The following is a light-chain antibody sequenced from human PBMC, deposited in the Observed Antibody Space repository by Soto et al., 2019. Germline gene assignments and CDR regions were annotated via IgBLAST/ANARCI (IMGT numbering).Light chain of an antibody. J-gene: IGLJ3*02. CDR3: VLYVAYGVGV. V-gene: IGLV8-61*01. Sequence: QAVVTQDPSFSVSPGGTVTLTCGLTSGSVSTTNYPSWYQQTPGQAPRTLIDSTNSRSSGVPDRFSGSIVGNKAALTITGAQADDESDYCCVLYVAYGVGVFGGGTQLTVL. CDR1: SGSVSTTNY. CDR2: STN.